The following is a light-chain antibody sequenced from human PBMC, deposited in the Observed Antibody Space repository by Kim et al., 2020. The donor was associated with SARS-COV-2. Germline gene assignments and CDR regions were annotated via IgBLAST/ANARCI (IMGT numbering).Light chain of an antibody. CDR1: QGVSSN. V-gene: IGKV3-15*01. Sequence: SGSPGERATLSCRASQGVSSNLAWYQQKLGQAPRLLIYGASTGATGIPARFSGSGSGTEFTLTISSLQSEDFAVYYCQQYNNWPYTFGQGTKLEI. CDR2: GAS. CDR3: QQYNNWPYT. J-gene: IGKJ2*01.